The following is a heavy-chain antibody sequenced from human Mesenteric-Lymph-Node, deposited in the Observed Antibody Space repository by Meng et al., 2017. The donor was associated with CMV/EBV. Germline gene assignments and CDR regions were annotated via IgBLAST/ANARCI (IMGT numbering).Heavy chain of an antibody. D-gene: IGHD1-7*01. CDR2: IYNSGST. Sequence: SETLSLTCTVSGGSISSNYWSWIRQPPKKGLEWIGYIYNSGSTNYNPSLKSRVTISVDTSKNQFSLKLSSVTAADTAVYYCARGRSAGTTRGWFDPWGQGTLVTVSS. V-gene: IGHV4-59*01. J-gene: IGHJ5*02. CDR1: GGSISSNY. CDR3: ARGRSAGTTRGWFDP.